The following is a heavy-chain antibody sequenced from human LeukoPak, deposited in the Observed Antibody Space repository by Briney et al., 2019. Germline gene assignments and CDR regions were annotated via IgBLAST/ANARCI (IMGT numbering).Heavy chain of an antibody. J-gene: IGHJ4*02. CDR2: IFNKAHGETT. CDR3: ITYYDGSGDY. V-gene: IGHV3-15*01. CDR1: GXTFSNYG. Sequence: PGGSLRLSCAASGXTFSNYGLHWVRQAPGKGLEWVGRIFNKAHGETTDYGAPVKGRFTISRDNSKNTVYLQMNSLKTEDTGMYYCITYYDGSGDYWGRGTLVTVSS. D-gene: IGHD3-22*01.